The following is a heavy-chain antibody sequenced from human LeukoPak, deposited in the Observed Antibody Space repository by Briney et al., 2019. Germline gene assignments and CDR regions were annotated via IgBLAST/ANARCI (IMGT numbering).Heavy chain of an antibody. D-gene: IGHD6-19*01. V-gene: IGHV4-61*02. J-gene: IGHJ4*02. CDR3: AGERGEEYSSGWYKRNYFDN. CDR2: GDYSGGT. Sequence: PSQTLSLTCTVSGGSISSGSYYWSWIRQPAGKGLEWIAGGDYSGGTYYNPSLESRVAISADMSKNQFSLKLTSVTGADTAVYYCAGERGEEYSSGWYKRNYFDNWGQGIRVTVSS. CDR1: GGSISSGSYY.